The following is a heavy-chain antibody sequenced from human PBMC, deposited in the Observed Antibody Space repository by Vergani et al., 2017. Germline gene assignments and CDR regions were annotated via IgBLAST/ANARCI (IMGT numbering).Heavy chain of an antibody. CDR1: GSSFSSHA. Sequence: QVQLAESGGGRVKPGRSLRLSCAAPGSSFSSHAIQWVRQAPGKGLEGLAVISKDGSKKYYADSVKGRFTISGDNSKNTLDLQMKSLRTQDTAVYYCAKAGSVTSGSLQYNFYMDVWGKGTTVTVS. CDR3: AKAGSVTSGSLQYNFYMDV. V-gene: IGHV3-30*18. J-gene: IGHJ6*03. CDR2: ISKDGSKK. D-gene: IGHD3-10*01.